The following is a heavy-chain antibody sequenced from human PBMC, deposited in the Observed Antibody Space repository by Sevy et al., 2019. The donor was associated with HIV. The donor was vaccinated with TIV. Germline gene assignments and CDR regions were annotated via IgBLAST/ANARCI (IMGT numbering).Heavy chain of an antibody. CDR2: MNPNSGNT. CDR1: GYTFTSRD. D-gene: IGHD4-17*01. J-gene: IGHJ3*02. V-gene: IGHV1-8*03. CDR3: ARDSDYGGNGAYDI. Sequence: ASVKVSCKASGYTFTSRDINWVRQATGQGLEWMGWMNPNSGNTGYAQKFQNRVTITGNTSIRKAYMELSSLRPEDTAVYYCARDSDYGGNGAYDIWGQGTMVTVSS.